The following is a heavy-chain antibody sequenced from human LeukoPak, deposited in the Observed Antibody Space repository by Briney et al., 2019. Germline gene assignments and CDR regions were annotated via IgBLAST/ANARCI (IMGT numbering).Heavy chain of an antibody. D-gene: IGHD3-10*02. CDR3: ARGLLRSQLDWFDP. J-gene: IGHJ5*02. Sequence: GASVKVSCKASGYTFTSYDINWVRLAPRQGLEWMGWINPNSGGTNYAQKFQGRVTMTRDTSISTAYMELNSLRSDGTAVYYCARGLLRSQLDWFDPWGQGTLVTVSS. CDR2: INPNSGGT. V-gene: IGHV1-2*02. CDR1: GYTFTSYD.